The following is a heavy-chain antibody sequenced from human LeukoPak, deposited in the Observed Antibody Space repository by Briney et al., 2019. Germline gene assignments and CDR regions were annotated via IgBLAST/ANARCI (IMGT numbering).Heavy chain of an antibody. CDR2: INPSGGST. CDR3: ARGLYCSSTSCYGINWFDP. J-gene: IGHJ5*02. Sequence: ASVKVSCKASGYTFTSYYMHWVRQAPGQGLEWMGIINPSGGSTSYAQKFQGRVTMTKHTSTGTVYMELSSLRSEDTAVYYCARGLYCSSTSCYGINWFDPWGQGTLVTVSS. D-gene: IGHD2-2*01. V-gene: IGHV1-46*01. CDR1: GYTFTSYY.